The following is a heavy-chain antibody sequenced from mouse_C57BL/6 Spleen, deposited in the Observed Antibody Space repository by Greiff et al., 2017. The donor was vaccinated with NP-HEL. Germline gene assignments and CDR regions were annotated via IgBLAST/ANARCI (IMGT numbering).Heavy chain of an antibody. V-gene: IGHV1-26*01. Sequence: EVQLQQSGPELVKPGASVKISCKASGYTFTDYYMNWVKQSHGKSLEWIGDINPNNGGTSYNQKFKGKATLTVDKSSSTAYMELRSLTSEDSAVYYCARRTTVVATGAMDYWGQGTSVTVSS. J-gene: IGHJ4*01. CDR3: ARRTTVVATGAMDY. CDR2: INPNNGGT. D-gene: IGHD1-1*01. CDR1: GYTFTDYY.